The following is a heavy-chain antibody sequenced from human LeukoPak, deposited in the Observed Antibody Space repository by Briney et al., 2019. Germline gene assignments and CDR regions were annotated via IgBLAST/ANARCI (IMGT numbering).Heavy chain of an antibody. J-gene: IGHJ4*02. CDR1: GGSISSYY. D-gene: IGHD6-13*01. CDR2: TYYSGTT. V-gene: IGHV4-59*08. CDR3: ARLSSSLSGSKFDY. Sequence: SETLSLSCSVSGGSISSYYWSWIRQPPGKGLEWIGYTYYSGTTNYNPSLKSRVTISVDTSKNHFSLKLSSVTAADTAVYYCARLSSSLSGSKFDYWGQGTLVAVSS.